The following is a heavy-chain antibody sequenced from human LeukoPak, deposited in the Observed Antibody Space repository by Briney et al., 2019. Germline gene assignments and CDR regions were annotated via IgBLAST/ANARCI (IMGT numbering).Heavy chain of an antibody. D-gene: IGHD2-21*02. CDR1: GVSISSSSYY. CDR3: ALFHCNRFDY. CDR2: IYYSGST. Sequence: SETLSLSCIVSGVSISSSSYYWGWIRQPPGKGLEWIGRIYYSGSTYYNPSLKSRVTISVGTSKNKFSLKLSSVTAADTAVYFCALFHCNRFDYWGQGTMVTVSS. J-gene: IGHJ4*02. V-gene: IGHV4-39*01.